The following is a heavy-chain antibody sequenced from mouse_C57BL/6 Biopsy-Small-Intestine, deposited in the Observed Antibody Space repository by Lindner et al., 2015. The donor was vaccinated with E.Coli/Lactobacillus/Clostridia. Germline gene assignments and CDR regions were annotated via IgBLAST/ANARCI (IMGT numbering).Heavy chain of an antibody. CDR1: GYSFTDFY. Sequence: VQLQESGPELVKPGASVKISCKASGYSFTDFYVNWVKQRPGQGLEWIGYINPSSGYTKDNQKFKDKATLTADKSSSTAYMQLSSLTSEDTAVYYCASLYDYDAMDYWGQGTSVTVSS. CDR3: ASLYDYDAMDY. D-gene: IGHD1-1*01. J-gene: IGHJ4*01. V-gene: IGHV1-7*01. CDR2: INPSSGYT.